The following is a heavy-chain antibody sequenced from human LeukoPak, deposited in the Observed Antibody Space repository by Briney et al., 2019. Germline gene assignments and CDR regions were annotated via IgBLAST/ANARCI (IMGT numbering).Heavy chain of an antibody. CDR2: VYYSGST. Sequence: FMSWIRQPPGKGLEWIGNVYYSGSTYYNPSLKSRVTISVDTSKNQFSLKLSSVTAADTAVYYCASLIAIKDFDYWGQGTLVTVSS. V-gene: IGHV4-39*01. CDR3: ASLIAIKDFDY. CDR1: F. J-gene: IGHJ4*02. D-gene: IGHD2-21*01.